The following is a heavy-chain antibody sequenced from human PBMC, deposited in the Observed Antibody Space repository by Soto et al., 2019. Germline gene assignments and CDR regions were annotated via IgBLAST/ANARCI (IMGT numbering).Heavy chain of an antibody. Sequence: GGSLRLSCAASGLTFNSYGMHWVRHAPGKGLVWVSHINTAGSNTNYADSVKGRFTISRDNAKSTLFLQMNCLRDEDTAVYYCAREFCSGGNCYTYYFDPWGQGSPVTVSS. D-gene: IGHD2-15*01. CDR1: GLTFNSYG. CDR3: AREFCSGGNCYTYYFDP. J-gene: IGHJ5*02. V-gene: IGHV3-74*01. CDR2: INTAGSNT.